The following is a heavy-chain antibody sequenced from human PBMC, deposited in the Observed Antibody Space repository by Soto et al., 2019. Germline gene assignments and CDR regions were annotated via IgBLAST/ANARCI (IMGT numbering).Heavy chain of an antibody. CDR2: IIPMYGPA. CDR1: GGTFSSYA. D-gene: IGHD3-10*01. J-gene: IGHJ5*02. CDR3: ARVTSMVRGVIDNWFDP. V-gene: IGHV1-69*01. Sequence: QVPLVQPGAEVKKPGSSVTVSCKASGGTFSSYAIHWVRQAPGQGLEWMGGIIPMYGPAKYAQRFQGRVTITADESTTTVYMELTSLTSQDTAVYYCARVTSMVRGVIDNWFDPWGQGTLVTVSS.